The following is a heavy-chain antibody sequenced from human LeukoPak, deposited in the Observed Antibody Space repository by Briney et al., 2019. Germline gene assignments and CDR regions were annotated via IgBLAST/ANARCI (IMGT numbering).Heavy chain of an antibody. CDR1: GGTFSSYA. J-gene: IGHJ6*03. CDR3: AREYPYYDILTGYYRAHYMDV. CDR2: IIPIFGTA. Sequence: SVKVSCKASGGTFSSYAISWVQQAPGQGLEWMGRIIPIFGTANYAQKFQGRVTITTDESTSTAYMELSSLRSEDTAVYYCAREYPYYDILTGYYRAHYMDVWGKGTTVTVSS. D-gene: IGHD3-9*01. V-gene: IGHV1-69*05.